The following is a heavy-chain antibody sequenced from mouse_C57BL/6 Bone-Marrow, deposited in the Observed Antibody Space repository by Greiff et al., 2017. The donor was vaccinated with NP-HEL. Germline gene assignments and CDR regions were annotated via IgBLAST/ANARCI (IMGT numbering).Heavy chain of an antibody. CDR1: GYTFTSYW. J-gene: IGHJ1*03. Sequence: QVQLQQPGAELVKPGASVKMSCKASGYTFTSYWITWVKQRPGQGLEWIGDIYPGSGSTNYNAKFKSKATLTVDTSSSTAYLQLSSLTSENSAVYCYLITTIVAKVDVWGTGTTVTVSS. D-gene: IGHD1-1*01. CDR3: LITTIVAKVDV. CDR2: IYPGSGST. V-gene: IGHV1-55*01.